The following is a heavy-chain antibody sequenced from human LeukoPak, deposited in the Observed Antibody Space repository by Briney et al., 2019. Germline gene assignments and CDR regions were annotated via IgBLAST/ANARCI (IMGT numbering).Heavy chain of an antibody. CDR2: ISSSSSDI. Sequence: PGGSLRLSCAASGFTFSSYSMNWVRQAPGKGLEWVSYISSSSSDIYYADSVKGRSTISRDNTNNSLYLQMNSLIAEDTAVYYCARFSHYCSSTSCYTDYYYYMDVWGKGTTVTVSS. J-gene: IGHJ6*03. V-gene: IGHV3-21*01. CDR3: ARFSHYCSSTSCYTDYYYYMDV. D-gene: IGHD2-2*02. CDR1: GFTFSSYS.